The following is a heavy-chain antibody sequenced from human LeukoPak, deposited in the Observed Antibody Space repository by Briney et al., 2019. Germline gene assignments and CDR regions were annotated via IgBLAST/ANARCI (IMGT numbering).Heavy chain of an antibody. D-gene: IGHD4-23*01. CDR2: IYYSGST. Sequence: SETLSLTCTVSGGSISSYYWSWIRQPPGKGLEWIGYIYYSGSTNYNPSLKSRVTISVDTSKNQFSLKLSSVTAADTAVYYCAMTTVVTRAGWYFDLWGRGTLVTVSS. V-gene: IGHV4-59*01. J-gene: IGHJ2*01. CDR1: GGSISSYY. CDR3: AMTTVVTRAGWYFDL.